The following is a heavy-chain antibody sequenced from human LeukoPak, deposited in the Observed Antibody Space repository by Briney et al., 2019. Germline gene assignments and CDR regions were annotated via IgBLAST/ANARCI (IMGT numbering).Heavy chain of an antibody. CDR2: ISGSGGST. D-gene: IGHD3-22*01. CDR1: GFTFSSYA. V-gene: IGHV3-23*01. J-gene: IGHJ4*02. Sequence: PGGSLRLSCAASGFTFSSYAMSWVRQAPGKGLEWVSAISGSGGSTYYADSVKGRFTISRDNSKNTLYLQMNSLRAEDTAVYYCAKEAIHYYDSSGYYYLDYWGQGTLVTVSS. CDR3: AKEAIHYYDSSGYYYLDY.